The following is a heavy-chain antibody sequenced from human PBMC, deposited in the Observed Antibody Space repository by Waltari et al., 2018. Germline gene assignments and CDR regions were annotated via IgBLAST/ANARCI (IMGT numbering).Heavy chain of an antibody. V-gene: IGHV1-69*13. Sequence: QVQLVQSGAEVKKPGSSVKVSCKASGGTFSSYAISWVRQAPGQGLEWMGGIIPSVGTANYAQKCQGRVTITADESTSTAYMELSSLRSEDTAVYYCARGGSHYYDSSGYYYLLWYWGQGTLVTVSS. CDR3: ARGGSHYYDSSGYYYLLWY. CDR1: GGTFSSYA. J-gene: IGHJ4*02. CDR2: IIPSVGTA. D-gene: IGHD3-22*01.